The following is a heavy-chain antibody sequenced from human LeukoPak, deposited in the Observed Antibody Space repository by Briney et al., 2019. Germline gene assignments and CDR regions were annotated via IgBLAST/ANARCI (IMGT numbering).Heavy chain of an antibody. CDR2: INHSGST. CDR3: ARGPYSSG. Sequence: SETLSLTCAVYGGSFSGYYWSWIRQPPGKGLEWIGEINHSGSTNYNPSLKSRVTISVDTSKNQFSLKLGSVTAADTAVYYCARGPYSSGWGQGTLVTVSS. D-gene: IGHD6-19*01. J-gene: IGHJ4*02. CDR1: GGSFSGYY. V-gene: IGHV4-34*01.